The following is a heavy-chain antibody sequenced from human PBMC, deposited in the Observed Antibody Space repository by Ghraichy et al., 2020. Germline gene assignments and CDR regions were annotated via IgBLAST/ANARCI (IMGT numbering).Heavy chain of an antibody. CDR1: GFTFSSYW. D-gene: IGHD3-3*01. V-gene: IGHV3-7*01. CDR3: ARVGVGYDFWSGRGYFDY. J-gene: IGHJ4*02. Sequence: GGSLRLSCAASGFTFSSYWMSWVRQAPGKGLEWVANIKQDGSEKYYVDSVKGRFTISRDNAKNSLYLQMNSLRAEDTAVYYCARVGVGYDFWSGRGYFDYWGQGTLVTVSS. CDR2: IKQDGSEK.